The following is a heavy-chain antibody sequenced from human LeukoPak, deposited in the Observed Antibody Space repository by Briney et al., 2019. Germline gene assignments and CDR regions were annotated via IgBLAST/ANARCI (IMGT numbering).Heavy chain of an antibody. D-gene: IGHD5-12*01. Sequence: ASVKVSCKVSGYTLTELAIHWVRQAPGKGLEWMGGCDPEDVETIYAQKFQGRVTMTEDTYTDTAYMELSSLRSEDTAVYYCATYSGYAAYWGQGTLVSVSS. CDR2: CDPEDVET. V-gene: IGHV1-24*01. CDR3: ATYSGYAAY. CDR1: GYTLTELA. J-gene: IGHJ4*02.